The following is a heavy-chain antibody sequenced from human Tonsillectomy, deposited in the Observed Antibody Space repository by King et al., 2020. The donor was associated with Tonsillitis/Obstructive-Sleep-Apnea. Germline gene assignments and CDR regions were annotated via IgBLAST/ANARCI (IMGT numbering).Heavy chain of an antibody. J-gene: IGHJ6*02. CDR3: VRGITNYYYYGLDV. D-gene: IGHD3-10*01. CDR2: IDPSDSYI. Sequence: GQLVQSGAEVKKPGESLRISCKGSGYSFTSYWISWVRQMPGKGLEWMGRIDPSDSYINYSPSFQGHVIISADKSISTAYLQWSSLKASDTAMYYCVRGITNYYYYGLDVWGQGTTVTVSS. CDR1: GYSFTSYW. V-gene: IGHV5-10-1*01.